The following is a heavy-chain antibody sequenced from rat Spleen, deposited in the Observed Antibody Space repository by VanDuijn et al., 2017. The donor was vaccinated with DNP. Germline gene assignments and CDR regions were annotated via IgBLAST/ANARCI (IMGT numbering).Heavy chain of an antibody. Sequence: EVQLVESGGDLVQPGRSLNLSCVASGFTFKNYWMTWIRQVPGKGLEWVASITSSDANPYYPDSVKGRFTISRDNAQDTLYLQMNSLRPEDTATYYCARFDGYSYLYLMDAWGQGTAVIVSS. CDR2: ITSSDANP. CDR1: GFTFKNYW. V-gene: IGHV5-31*01. J-gene: IGHJ4*01. D-gene: IGHD1-12*01. CDR3: ARFDGYSYLYLMDA.